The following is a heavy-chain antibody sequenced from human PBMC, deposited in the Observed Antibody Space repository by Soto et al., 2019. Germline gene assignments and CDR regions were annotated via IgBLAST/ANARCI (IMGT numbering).Heavy chain of an antibody. V-gene: IGHV3-23*01. Sequence: GGSLRLSCAASGFTFSSYAMSWVRQAPGKGLEWVSAISGSGGSTYYADSVKGRFTISRDNAKNTQYLQMNRLRAEDTAVYYCAKAAGYGDNSFYFDYWGQGTLVTVSS. CDR3: AKAAGYGDNSFYFDY. CDR2: ISGSGGST. D-gene: IGHD4-17*01. J-gene: IGHJ4*02. CDR1: GFTFSSYA.